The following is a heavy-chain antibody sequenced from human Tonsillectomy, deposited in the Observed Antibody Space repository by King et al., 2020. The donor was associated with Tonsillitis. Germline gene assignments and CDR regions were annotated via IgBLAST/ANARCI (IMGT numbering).Heavy chain of an antibody. CDR2: IKQDGSEK. J-gene: IGHJ4*02. D-gene: IGHD5-18*01. Sequence: VQLVQSGGGLVQPGGSLRLSCAASGFTFSSYWMSWVRQAPGKGLEWVANIKQDGSEKYYVDSVKGRFTISRDNAKNSLYLQMNSLRAEDTAVYYCASDPRTPYSYGYGSYYFDYWGQGTLVTVSS. V-gene: IGHV3-7*01. CDR1: GFTFSSYW. CDR3: ASDPRTPYSYGYGSYYFDY.